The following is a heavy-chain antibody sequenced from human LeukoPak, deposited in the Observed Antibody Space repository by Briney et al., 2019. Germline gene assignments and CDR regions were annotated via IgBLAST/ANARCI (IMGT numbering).Heavy chain of an antibody. CDR2: IYTSGST. V-gene: IGHV4-4*09. D-gene: IGHD1-26*01. Sequence: SETLSLTCAVSGGSISSYYWSWIRQPPGKGLEWIGYIYTSGSTNYNPSLKSRVTISVDTSKNQFSLKLSSVTAADTAVYYCARSGSYGGGIDYWGQGTLVTVSS. J-gene: IGHJ4*02. CDR3: ARSGSYGGGIDY. CDR1: GGSISSYY.